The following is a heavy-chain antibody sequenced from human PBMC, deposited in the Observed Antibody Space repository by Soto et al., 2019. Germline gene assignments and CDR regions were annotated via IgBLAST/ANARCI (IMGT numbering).Heavy chain of an antibody. CDR1: GFTFNTNA. J-gene: IGHJ6*02. CDR3: TKDTGYLSMDA. CDR2: ISGTGSRT. D-gene: IGHD6-25*01. Sequence: GGSLRLSCAASGFTFNTNAMSWVCQAPGKGLEWVSSISGTGSRTYYADSVKGRFTIARDNSKNTVSLQMNNLRAEDTGLYYCTKDTGYLSMDAWGQGTTVTVSS. V-gene: IGHV3-23*01.